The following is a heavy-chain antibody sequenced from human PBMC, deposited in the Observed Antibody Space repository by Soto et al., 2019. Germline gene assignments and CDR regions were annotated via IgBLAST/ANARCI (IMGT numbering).Heavy chain of an antibody. J-gene: IGHJ5*02. CDR1: GFTFSSYA. CDR2: ISGSGDNT. V-gene: IGHV3-23*01. D-gene: IGHD2-15*01. Sequence: PGGSLRLSCAASGFTFSSYAMSWVRQAPGKGLEWVSSISGSGDNTYYADSVKGRFTISRDNSGNTLYMQMNSLTVEDTAIYYCAKDRLASGAAVRFDPWGQGALVTVSS. CDR3: AKDRLASGAAVRFDP.